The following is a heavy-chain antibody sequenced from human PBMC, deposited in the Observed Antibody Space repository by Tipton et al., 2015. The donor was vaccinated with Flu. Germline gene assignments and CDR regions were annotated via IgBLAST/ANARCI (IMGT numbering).Heavy chain of an antibody. CDR2: IIPIFGTA. CDR1: GGTFSSYA. Sequence: QLVQSGAEVKKPGSSVKVSCKASGGTFSSYAISWVRQAPGQGLEWMGGIIPIFGTANYAQKFQGRVTITADKSTSTAYMELSSLRSEDTAVYYCAIYYYDSSGYYYGYYYYMDVWGKGTTVTVSS. V-gene: IGHV1-69*06. D-gene: IGHD3-22*01. J-gene: IGHJ6*03. CDR3: AIYYYDSSGYYYGYYYYMDV.